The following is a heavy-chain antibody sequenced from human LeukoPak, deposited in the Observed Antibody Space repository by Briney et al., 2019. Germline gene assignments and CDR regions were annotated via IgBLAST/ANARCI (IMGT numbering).Heavy chain of an antibody. J-gene: IGHJ4*02. CDR1: GFTFSSYA. D-gene: IGHD3-16*01. V-gene: IGHV3-30*01. CDR3: ARERITVDFDY. Sequence: PGGSLRLSCAASGFTFSSYAMHWVRQAPGKGLEWVAVISYDGSNKYYADSVKGRFTISRDNSKNTLYLQMNSLRAEDTAVYYCARERITVDFDYWGQGTLVTVSS. CDR2: ISYDGSNK.